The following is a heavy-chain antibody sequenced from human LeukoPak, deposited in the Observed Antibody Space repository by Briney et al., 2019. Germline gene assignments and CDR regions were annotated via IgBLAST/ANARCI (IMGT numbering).Heavy chain of an antibody. V-gene: IGHV1-3*01. D-gene: IGHD3-22*01. Sequence: KFQDRVTITRDTSARTAYMELSSLRSEDTAVYYCATAYDSSAANAFDIWGQGTMVTVSS. J-gene: IGHJ3*02. CDR3: ATAYDSSAANAFDI.